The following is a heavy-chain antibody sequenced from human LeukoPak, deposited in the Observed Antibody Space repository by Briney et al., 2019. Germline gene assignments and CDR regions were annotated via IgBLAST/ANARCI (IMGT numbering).Heavy chain of an antibody. D-gene: IGHD2-8*01. V-gene: IGHV1-46*01. Sequence: ASVKVSCKASGYSFTSYYVHWVRQAPGQGLEWMGIINPSNGDTVYAQKFQGRVTMTRDTSTSTVYMELSSLRSEDTAVYYCARGHCTNGVCYDYWGQGTLVTVSS. CDR2: INPSNGDT. J-gene: IGHJ4*02. CDR3: ARGHCTNGVCYDY. CDR1: GYSFTSYY.